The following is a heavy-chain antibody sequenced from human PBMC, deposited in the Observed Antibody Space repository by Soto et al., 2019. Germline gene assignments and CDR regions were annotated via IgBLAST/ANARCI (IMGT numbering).Heavy chain of an antibody. V-gene: IGHV1-69*01. Sequence: QEQLVQSGPEVKKPGSSVKVSCKDSGGLFSSFAISWVRQAPGQGLEWLGGIIPVFGTTYYAEKFQDSLSITADESTNAAYMELSSLTSGDTAIYYCARGGGPYVWFNEFWGQGTLVTVSS. CDR2: IIPVFGTT. CDR1: GGLFSSFA. CDR3: ARGGGPYVWFNEF. D-gene: IGHD3-16*01. J-gene: IGHJ4*02.